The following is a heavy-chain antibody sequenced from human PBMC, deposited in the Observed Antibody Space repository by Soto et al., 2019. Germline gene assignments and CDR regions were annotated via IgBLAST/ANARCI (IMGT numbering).Heavy chain of an antibody. CDR2: ISYDGSNK. Sequence: LRLSCAASGFTFSSYAMHWVRQAPGKGLEWVAVISYDGSNKYYADSVKGRFTISRDNSKNTLYLQMNSLRAEDTAVYYCARDYDFWSGYDYWGQGTLVTVSS. J-gene: IGHJ4*02. D-gene: IGHD3-3*01. CDR1: GFTFSSYA. V-gene: IGHV3-30-3*01. CDR3: ARDYDFWSGYDY.